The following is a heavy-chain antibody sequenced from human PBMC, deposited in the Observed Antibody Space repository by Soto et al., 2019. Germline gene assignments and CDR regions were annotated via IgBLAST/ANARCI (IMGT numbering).Heavy chain of an antibody. D-gene: IGHD2-2*01. CDR2: IWYDGSNK. J-gene: IGHJ4*02. V-gene: IGHV3-33*01. CDR1: GFTFSSYG. Sequence: GGSLRLSCAASGFTFSSYGMHWVRQAPGKGLEWVAVIWYDGSNKYYADSVKGRFTISRDNSKNTLYLQMNSLRAEDTAVYYCAREGCSSTSCYYYFAYWGQGTLVTVSS. CDR3: AREGCSSTSCYYYFAY.